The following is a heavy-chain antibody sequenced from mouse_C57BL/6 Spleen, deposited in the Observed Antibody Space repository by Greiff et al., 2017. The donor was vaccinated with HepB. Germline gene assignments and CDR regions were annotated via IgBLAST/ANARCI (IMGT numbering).Heavy chain of an antibody. CDR3: ARGGDPLDY. CDR1: GYAFSSSW. CDR2: IYPGDGDT. V-gene: IGHV1-82*01. J-gene: IGHJ4*01. Sequence: VQLQQSGPELVKPGASVKISCKASGYAFSSSWMNWVKQRPGKGLEWIGRIYPGDGDTNYNGKFKGKATLTADKSSSTAYMQLSSLTSEDSAVYFCARGGDPLDYWGQGTSVTVSS.